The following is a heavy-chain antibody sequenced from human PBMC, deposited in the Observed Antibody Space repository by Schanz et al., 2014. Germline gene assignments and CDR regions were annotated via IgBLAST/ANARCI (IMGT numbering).Heavy chain of an antibody. J-gene: IGHJ4*02. CDR2: IYYSGNT. CDR3: ALREKPYGPFAS. V-gene: IGHV4-30-2*06. CDR1: GGSISSGGYS. D-gene: IGHD3-10*01. Sequence: LQLQESGSGLMKPSQTLSLTCAVSGGSISSGGYSWNWIRQSPGKGLEWIGYIYYSGNTYYNPSLKSRVTISVARSKNQFSLRLDSVTAADTAVYYCALREKPYGPFASWGQGALVTVPS.